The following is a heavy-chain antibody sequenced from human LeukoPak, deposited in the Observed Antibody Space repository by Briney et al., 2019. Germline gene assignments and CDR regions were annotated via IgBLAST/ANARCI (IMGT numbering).Heavy chain of an antibody. CDR3: ARIEYSSGWYPS. V-gene: IGHV1-2*02. J-gene: IGHJ5*02. Sequence: APVKVSCKASGYTFTGYYMHWVRQAPGQGLEWMGWINPNSGGTNYAQKFQGRVTMTRDTSISTAYMELSRLRSDDTAVYYCARIEYSSGWYPSWGQGTLVTVSS. CDR2: INPNSGGT. CDR1: GYTFTGYY. D-gene: IGHD6-19*01.